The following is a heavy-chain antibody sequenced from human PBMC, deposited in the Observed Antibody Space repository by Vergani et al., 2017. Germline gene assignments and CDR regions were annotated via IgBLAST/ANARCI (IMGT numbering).Heavy chain of an antibody. CDR2: INPSGGHT. D-gene: IGHD3-9*01. J-gene: IGHJ4*02. CDR1: EYTSSNYY. V-gene: IGHV1-46*03. CDR3: ARGDYGILTGYRY. Sequence: QVQVVQSGAEVKKSGASVKVSCKTSEYTSSNYYMHWVRQPPGQGLEWMGIINPSGGHTNYAQKFQGRVTMPRYTSTSTVYMELSSLRSEDTAIYYCARGDYGILTGYRYWGQGTLVTVSA.